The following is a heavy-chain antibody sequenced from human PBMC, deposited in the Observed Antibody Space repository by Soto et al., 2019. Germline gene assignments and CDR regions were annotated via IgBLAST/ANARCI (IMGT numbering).Heavy chain of an antibody. J-gene: IGHJ3*02. Sequence: EVQLVESGGDLVQPGRSLRLSCTTSGFTFGDYAVSWLRQAPGKGLEWVSFIRSKASGGTAEYAASVKGRFTISRDDSKSIAYLQMNSLKTEDTAVYYCSRDLLGVRGFDIWGQGTMVTVSS. CDR1: GFTFGDYA. V-gene: IGHV3-49*03. D-gene: IGHD3-16*01. CDR2: IRSKASGGTA. CDR3: SRDLLGVRGFDI.